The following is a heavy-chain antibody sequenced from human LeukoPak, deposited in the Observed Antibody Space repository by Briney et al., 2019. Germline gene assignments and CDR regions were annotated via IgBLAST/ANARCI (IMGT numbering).Heavy chain of an antibody. V-gene: IGHV4-39*01. J-gene: IGHJ4*02. CDR1: GGSISSSSYH. CDR3: ARLWMQRWPFDY. D-gene: IGHD5-18*01. Sequence: SETLSLTCTVSGGSISSSSYHWGWIRQPPGKGLEWIGSIYYSGSTYYNPSLKSRVTISVDTSKNQFSLKLSSVTAADTAVYYCARLWMQRWPFDYWGQGTLVTVSS. CDR2: IYYSGST.